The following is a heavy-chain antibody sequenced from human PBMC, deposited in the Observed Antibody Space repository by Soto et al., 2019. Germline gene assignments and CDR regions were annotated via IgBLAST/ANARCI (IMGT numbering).Heavy chain of an antibody. D-gene: IGHD3-9*01. CDR3: ARGDYDILTGYYKRYYGMDV. CDR2: IYPGDSDT. V-gene: IGHV5-51*01. J-gene: IGHJ6*02. Sequence: GESLKISCKVSGYTFTSYWIGWVRQMPGKGLEWMGIIYPGDSDTRYSPSFQGQVTISADKSISTAYLQWSSLKASDTAMYYCARGDYDILTGYYKRYYGMDVWGQGTTVTVS. CDR1: GYTFTSYW.